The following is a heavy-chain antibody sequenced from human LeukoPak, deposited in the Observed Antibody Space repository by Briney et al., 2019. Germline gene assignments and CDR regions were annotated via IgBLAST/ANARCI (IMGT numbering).Heavy chain of an antibody. J-gene: IGHJ6*03. CDR2: INHSGST. D-gene: IGHD2-15*01. CDR1: GGSFSGYY. Sequence: SETLSLTCAVYGGSFSGYYWSWIRQPPGKGLEWIGEINHSGSTNYNPSLKSRVTISVDTSKNQFSLKLNSVTAADTAVYYCASFYCSGGSCYQYYSYYYMDVWGKGTTVTISS. V-gene: IGHV4-34*01. CDR3: ASFYCSGGSCYQYYSYYYMDV.